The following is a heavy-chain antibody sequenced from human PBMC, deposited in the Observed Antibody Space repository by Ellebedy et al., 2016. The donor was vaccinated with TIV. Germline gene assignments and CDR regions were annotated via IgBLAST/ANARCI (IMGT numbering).Heavy chain of an antibody. CDR2: IDNAGDT. D-gene: IGHD3-16*01. V-gene: IGHV3-13*01. Sequence: GESLKISXAASGFTFSRYDMHWVRQSTRKGLEWVASIDNAGDTYYPGSAKGRFTISRENAKNSLYLQMNSLRVEDTAVYYCTRFEIISGGGYGMDVWGQGTTVTVSS. CDR3: TRFEIISGGGYGMDV. J-gene: IGHJ6*02. CDR1: GFTFSRYD.